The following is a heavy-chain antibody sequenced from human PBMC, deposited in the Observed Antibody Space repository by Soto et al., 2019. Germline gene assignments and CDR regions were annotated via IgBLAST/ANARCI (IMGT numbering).Heavy chain of an antibody. CDR2: INAHSGGT. J-gene: IGHJ5*02. D-gene: IGHD6-6*01. V-gene: IGHV1-2*02. CDR1: GFSFTGYY. CDR3: AKDLTRQLAYWLDP. Sequence: ASVKDSCKASGFSFTGYYIHWLRQAPGQGLEWMGWINAHSGGTEYAQKFQGRVTLTRDTSISTAYMTLSSLRSDDTAIYYCAKDLTRQLAYWLDPWGQGTQVTVSS.